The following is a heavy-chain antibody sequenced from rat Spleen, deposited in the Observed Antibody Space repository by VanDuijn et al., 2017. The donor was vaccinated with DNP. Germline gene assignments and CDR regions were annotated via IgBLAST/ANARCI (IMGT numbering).Heavy chain of an antibody. J-gene: IGHJ1*01. CDR2: ITSSGGST. CDR1: GFTFNNYW. V-gene: IGHV5-31*01. CDR3: ARMYTTDYAWYFDF. Sequence: EVQLVESGGDLVQPGRSLKLSCVASGFTFNNYWMTWIRQVPGKGLEWVASITSSGGSTYYPASLQGRFTISRDNAQNTLYLQMNSLKSEDTATYYCARMYTTDYAWYFDFWGPGTMVTVSS. D-gene: IGHD1-6*01.